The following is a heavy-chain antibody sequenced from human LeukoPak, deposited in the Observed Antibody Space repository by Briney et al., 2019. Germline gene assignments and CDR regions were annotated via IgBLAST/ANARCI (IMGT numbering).Heavy chain of an antibody. V-gene: IGHV1-69*13. CDR2: IIPIFGTA. CDR3: AQVVVISSIAPDYYGMDV. D-gene: IGHD3-22*01. CDR1: GGTFSSYA. Sequence: ASVKVSCKASGGTFSSYAISWVRQAPGQGLEWMGGIIPIFGTANYAQKFQGRVTITADESTSTAYMELSSLRSEGTAVYYCAQVVVISSIAPDYYGMDVWGQGTTVTVSS. J-gene: IGHJ6*02.